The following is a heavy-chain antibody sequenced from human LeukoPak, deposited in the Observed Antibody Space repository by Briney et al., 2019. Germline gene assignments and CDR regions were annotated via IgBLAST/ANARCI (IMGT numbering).Heavy chain of an antibody. J-gene: IGHJ4*02. CDR1: GFTFSNYA. Sequence: PGGSLRLSCAASGFTFSNYAMTWVRQAPGKRLEWVSAISADGSDTKYADSVKGRSTISRDNSKNTLFLQMNSLRVEDTAVYYCTKDWSADYWGQGTLVTVSS. V-gene: IGHV3-23*01. CDR2: ISADGSDT. CDR3: TKDWSADY.